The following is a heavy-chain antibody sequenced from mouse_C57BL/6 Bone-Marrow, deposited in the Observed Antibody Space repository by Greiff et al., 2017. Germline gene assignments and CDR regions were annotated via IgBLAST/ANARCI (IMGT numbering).Heavy chain of an antibody. CDR2: IYPGSGST. V-gene: IGHV1-55*01. CDR3: ARSYYYGSSYVNWYFDV. CDR1: GYTFTSYW. Sequence: VQLQQPGAELVKPGASVKMSCKASGYTFTSYWITWVKQRPGQGLEWLGDIYPGSGSTNYNEKFKSKATLTVDTSSSTSYMQLSSLTSEDSAVYYCARSYYYGSSYVNWYFDVWGTGTTVTVSS. J-gene: IGHJ1*03. D-gene: IGHD1-1*01.